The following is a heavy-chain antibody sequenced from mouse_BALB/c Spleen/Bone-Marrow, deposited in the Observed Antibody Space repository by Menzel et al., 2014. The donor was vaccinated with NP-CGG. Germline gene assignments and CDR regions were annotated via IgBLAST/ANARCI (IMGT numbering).Heavy chain of an antibody. CDR3: ARSVGYDGFSY. J-gene: IGHJ2*01. D-gene: IGHD2-2*01. CDR2: INPSTGYT. Sequence: QVQFQQPGAELAKPGASVKMSCKASGYTFTSYWMHWVKQRPGQGLEWIGYINPSTGYTEYNQKFKDKATLTADKSSSTAYMQLSSLTSEDSAVYCCARSVGYDGFSYWGQGTTLTISS. V-gene: IGHV1-7*01. CDR1: GYTFTSYW.